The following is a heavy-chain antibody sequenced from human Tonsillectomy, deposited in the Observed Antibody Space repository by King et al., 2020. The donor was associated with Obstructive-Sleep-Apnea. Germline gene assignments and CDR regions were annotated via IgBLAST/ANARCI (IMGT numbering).Heavy chain of an antibody. CDR3: AREGLHYGSSGEVSY. CDR2: ISSSSSYI. D-gene: IGHD6-19*01. Sequence: EGQLVQSGGGLVKPGGSLRLSCAASGFTFSSYSMNWVRQAPGKGLEWVSSISSSSSYIYYADSVKRRFTISRDNAKNSLYLQVNSLRAEDTAVYYCAREGLHYGSSGEVSYWGPGTLVTVSS. J-gene: IGHJ4*02. CDR1: GFTFSSYS. V-gene: IGHV3-21*01.